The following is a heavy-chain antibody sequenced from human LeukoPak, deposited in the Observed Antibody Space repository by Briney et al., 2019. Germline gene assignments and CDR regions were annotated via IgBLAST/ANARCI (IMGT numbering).Heavy chain of an antibody. D-gene: IGHD1-26*01. V-gene: IGHV3-23*01. Sequence: PGGSLRLSCAASGFTFSSYAMSWVRQAPGKGLEWVSAISGSGGSTYYADSVKGRFTISRDNAKNSPYLQMNSLRAEDTAVYYCARGDSGSYYFDYWGQGTLVTVSS. CDR1: GFTFSSYA. J-gene: IGHJ4*02. CDR2: ISGSGGST. CDR3: ARGDSGSYYFDY.